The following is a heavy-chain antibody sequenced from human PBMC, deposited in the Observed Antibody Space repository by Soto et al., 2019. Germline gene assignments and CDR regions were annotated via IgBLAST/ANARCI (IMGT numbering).Heavy chain of an antibody. CDR1: GGSFSGYY. D-gene: IGHD4-17*01. CDR3: ARGRGTTNY. Sequence: SETLSLPCAVYGGSFSGYYWSWIRQPPGKGLEWIGEINHSGSTNYNPSLKSRVTISVDTSKNQFSLKLSSVTAADTAVYYCARGRGTTNYWGQGTLVTVSS. CDR2: INHSGST. V-gene: IGHV4-34*01. J-gene: IGHJ4*02.